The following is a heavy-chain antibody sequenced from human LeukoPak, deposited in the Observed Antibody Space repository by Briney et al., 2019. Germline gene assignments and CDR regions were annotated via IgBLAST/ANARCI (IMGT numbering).Heavy chain of an antibody. D-gene: IGHD5-18*01. Sequence: PGGSLRLSCAAPGFTFSSYGMHWVRQAPGKGLEWVAVISYDGSNKYYADSVKGRFTISRDNSKNTLYLQMNSLRAEDTAVYYCAKTRGYSYGYLDYWGQGTLVTVSS. J-gene: IGHJ4*02. CDR3: AKTRGYSYGYLDY. CDR2: ISYDGSNK. V-gene: IGHV3-30*18. CDR1: GFTFSSYG.